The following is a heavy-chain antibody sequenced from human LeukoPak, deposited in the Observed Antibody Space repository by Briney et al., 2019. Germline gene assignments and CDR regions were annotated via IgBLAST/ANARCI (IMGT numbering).Heavy chain of an antibody. CDR1: GGSISSNNW. D-gene: IGHD1-1*01. V-gene: IGHV4-4*02. J-gene: IGHJ4*02. CDR2: IYHSGSP. CDR3: ARVNINNWHSCDY. Sequence: PSETLSLTCAVSGGSISSNNWWGWVRQPPGRGLEWIGEIYHSGSPNYNPSLKSRVTISVDKSRNHFSLNLSSVTAADTAVYYCARVNINNWHSCDYWGQGTLVTVSS.